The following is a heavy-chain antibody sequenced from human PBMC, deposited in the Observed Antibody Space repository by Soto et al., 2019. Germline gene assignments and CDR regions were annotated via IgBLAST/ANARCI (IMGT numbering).Heavy chain of an antibody. CDR2: IKSKTDGGTT. Sequence: GGSLRLSCAASGFTFSNAWMNWVRQAPGKGLEWVGRIKSKTDGGTTDYAAPVKGRFTISRDDSKNTLYLQMNSLKTEDTAVYYCTTKKTLWFGDLPWDYYYGMDVWGQGTTVTVSS. CDR3: TTKKTLWFGDLPWDYYYGMDV. V-gene: IGHV3-15*07. J-gene: IGHJ6*02. D-gene: IGHD3-10*01. CDR1: GFTFSNAW.